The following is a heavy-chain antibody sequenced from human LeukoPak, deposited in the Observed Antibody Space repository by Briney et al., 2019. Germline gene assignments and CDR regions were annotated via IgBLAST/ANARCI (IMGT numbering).Heavy chain of an antibody. J-gene: IGHJ4*02. CDR1: GFTFSSYA. CDR3: ARPRLSKYYYDSSGYFNY. D-gene: IGHD3-22*01. CDR2: ISGSGGST. V-gene: IGHV3-23*01. Sequence: GGSLRLSCAASGFTFSSYAMSWVRQAPGKGLEWVSAISGSGGSTYYADSVKGRFTISRDNSKNTLYLQMNSLRAEDTAVYYCARPRLSKYYYDSSGYFNYWGQGTLVTVSS.